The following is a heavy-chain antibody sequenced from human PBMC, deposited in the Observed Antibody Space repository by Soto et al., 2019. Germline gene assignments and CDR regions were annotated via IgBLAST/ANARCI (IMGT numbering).Heavy chain of an antibody. CDR1: GFTFSGSA. D-gene: IGHD6-13*01. J-gene: IGHJ6*02. Sequence: GGSLRLSCAASGFTFSGSAMHWVRQASGKGLEWVGRIRSKANSYATAYAASVKGGFTISRDGSKNTAYLQMNSLKTEDTAVYYCTRRGDSSSWYSGNYGMDVWGQGTTVTVSS. CDR3: TRRGDSSSWYSGNYGMDV. V-gene: IGHV3-73*01. CDR2: IRSKANSYAT.